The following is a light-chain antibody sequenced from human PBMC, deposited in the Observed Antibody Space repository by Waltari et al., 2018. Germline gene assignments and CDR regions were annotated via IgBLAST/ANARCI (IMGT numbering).Light chain of an antibody. Sequence: QSALTQPASVSGSPGQSITISCTGTSSYVGGYDYVSWYQQHPDKAPKLLIYDVNNRPSGVSSRFSGSKSGNTASLTISGLQAEDEADYYCNSYTTSSTRVFGGGTKLTVL. CDR2: DVN. V-gene: IGLV2-14*03. CDR3: NSYTTSSTRV. CDR1: SSYVGGYDY. J-gene: IGLJ3*02.